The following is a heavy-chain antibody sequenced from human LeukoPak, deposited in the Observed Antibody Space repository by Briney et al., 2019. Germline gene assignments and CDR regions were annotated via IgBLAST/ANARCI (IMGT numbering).Heavy chain of an antibody. V-gene: IGHV3-7*01. CDR2: IKQDGSEK. CDR3: ARVSGGMDV. J-gene: IGHJ6*02. D-gene: IGHD1-26*01. Sequence: QSGGSLRLSCAASGFTFSNYWMTWVRQAPGKGLEWVANIKQDGSEKYYVGSVTGRFTISRDDAKNSLYLQMNSLRAEDTAVYYCARVSGGMDVWGQGTTVTVSS. CDR1: GFTFSNYW.